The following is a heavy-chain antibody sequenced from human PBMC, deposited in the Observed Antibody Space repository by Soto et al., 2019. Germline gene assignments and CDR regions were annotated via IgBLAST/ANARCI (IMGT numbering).Heavy chain of an antibody. V-gene: IGHV3-23*01. CDR1: GFSFSYFA. CDR2: ISGSGGNP. Sequence: EVQLLESGGSLVHPGGSLRLSCAASGFSFSYFAMSWVRQAPGKGLEWVAAISGSGGNPYYADSVKGRFTISRDNSKNTLFLQMNSLRDEDTAVYYCAKDRGGSGWSTLDHWGQGTLVTVSS. J-gene: IGHJ4*02. D-gene: IGHD6-19*01. CDR3: AKDRGGSGWSTLDH.